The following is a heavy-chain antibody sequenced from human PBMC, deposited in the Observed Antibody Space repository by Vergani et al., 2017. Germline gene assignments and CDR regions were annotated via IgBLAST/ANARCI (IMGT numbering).Heavy chain of an antibody. CDR3: AKDHYDILTGYYNGG. V-gene: IGHV3-23*01. J-gene: IGHJ4*02. CDR2: SSGSGGST. Sequence: EVQLLESGGGLVQPGGSLRLSCAASGFTFSSYAMSWVRQAPGKGLEWVSASSGSGGSTYYADSVKGRFTISRDNSKNTLYLQMNSLRAEDTAVYYCAKDHYDILTGYYNGGWGQGTLVTVSS. CDR1: GFTFSSYA. D-gene: IGHD3-9*01.